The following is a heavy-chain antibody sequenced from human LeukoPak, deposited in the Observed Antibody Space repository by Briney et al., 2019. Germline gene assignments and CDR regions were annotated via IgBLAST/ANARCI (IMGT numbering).Heavy chain of an antibody. D-gene: IGHD7-27*01. CDR3: ARHAPVMTNLGNAFDI. CDR1: GGSISSYY. CDR2: IYYSGST. Sequence: SETLSLTCTVSGGSISSYYWSWIRQPPGKGLEWIGYIYYSGSTNYNPSLKSRVTISVDTSKNQFSLKLSSVTAADTAVYYCARHAPVMTNLGNAFDIWGQGTMVTVSS. V-gene: IGHV4-59*08. J-gene: IGHJ3*02.